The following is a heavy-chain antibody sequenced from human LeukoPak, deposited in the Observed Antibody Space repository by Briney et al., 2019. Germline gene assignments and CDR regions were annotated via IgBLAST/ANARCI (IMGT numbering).Heavy chain of an antibody. Sequence: GGSLRLSCAASGFTFSSYSMNWVRQAPGKGLEWVSSISSSSSSYIYYADSVKGRLTISRDNAKNTLYLQMNSLRAEDTAVYYCARDGIAAAGNRGEFDYWGQGTLVTVSS. D-gene: IGHD6-13*01. CDR1: GFTFSSYS. CDR2: ISSSSSSYI. V-gene: IGHV3-21*01. CDR3: ARDGIAAAGNRGEFDY. J-gene: IGHJ4*02.